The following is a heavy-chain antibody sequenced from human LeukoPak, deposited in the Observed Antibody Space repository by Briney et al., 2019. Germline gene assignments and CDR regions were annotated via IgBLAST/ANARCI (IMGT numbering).Heavy chain of an antibody. V-gene: IGHV3-30*02. J-gene: IGHJ4*02. D-gene: IGHD6-6*01. Sequence: GGSLRLSCAASGFTFSTYGMHWVRQAPGKGLEWVAFIRYDGSNKYYADSVKGRFTISRDNSKNTLYLQMNSLRAEDTAMYYCAKDGYSSSLHYFDYWGQGTLVTVSS. CDR3: AKDGYSSSLHYFDY. CDR1: GFTFSTYG. CDR2: IRYDGSNK.